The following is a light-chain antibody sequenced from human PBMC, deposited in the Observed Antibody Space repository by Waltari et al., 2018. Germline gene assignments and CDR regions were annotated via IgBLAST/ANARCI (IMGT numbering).Light chain of an antibody. CDR2: DVN. J-gene: IGLJ2*01. CDR1: NSDVGGYNY. V-gene: IGLV2-14*03. CDR3: NSYTNRDTHVI. Sequence: QSTLTQPASVSGSPGQSITISCTGTNSDVGGYNYVSWYQQLPGKAPKLMIYDVNKWPSGVSNRVSGSKSGNTASLTISGLQAEDEADYYCNSYTNRDTHVIFGGGTKLTVL.